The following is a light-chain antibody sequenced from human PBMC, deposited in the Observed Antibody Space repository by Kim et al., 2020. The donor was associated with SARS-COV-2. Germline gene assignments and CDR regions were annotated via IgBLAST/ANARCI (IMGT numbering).Light chain of an antibody. CDR2: DSS. CDR1: QNISRND. V-gene: IGKV3-20*01. Sequence: SLSPGERATLSCRASQNISRNDLAWYQQKPGQAPRLLIYDSSSRATGIPDRFSGSGSGTDFTLTISRLQPEDFAVYYCQEYISSLFGPGTKVDIK. J-gene: IGKJ3*01. CDR3: QEYISSL.